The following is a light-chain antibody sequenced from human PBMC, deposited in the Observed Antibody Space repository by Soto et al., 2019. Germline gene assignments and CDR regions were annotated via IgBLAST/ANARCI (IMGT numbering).Light chain of an antibody. J-gene: IGLJ1*01. V-gene: IGLV1-40*01. Sequence: QSVLTQPPSVSGAPGRRVTISCTGSSSNIGAGYDVHWYQQLPGTAPKLLIYGNSNRPSGVPDRSSGSKSGISASLAITGLQAEDEADYYCQSYDSSLSGYVFGTGTKVTVL. CDR1: SSNIGAGYD. CDR2: GNS. CDR3: QSYDSSLSGYV.